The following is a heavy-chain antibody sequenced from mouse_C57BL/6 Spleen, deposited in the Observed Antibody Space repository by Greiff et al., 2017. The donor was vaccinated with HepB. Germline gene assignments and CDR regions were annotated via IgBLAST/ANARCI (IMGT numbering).Heavy chain of an antibody. J-gene: IGHJ3*01. D-gene: IGHD1-1*01. Sequence: DVQLQESGAELVRPGASVKLSCTASGFNIKDDYMHWVKQRPEQGLEWIGWIDPENGDTEYASKFQGKATITADTSSNTAYLQLSSLTSEDTAVYYCTFLITTVVAEAYWGQGTLVTVSA. V-gene: IGHV14-4*01. CDR1: GFNIKDDY. CDR3: TFLITTVVAEAY. CDR2: IDPENGDT.